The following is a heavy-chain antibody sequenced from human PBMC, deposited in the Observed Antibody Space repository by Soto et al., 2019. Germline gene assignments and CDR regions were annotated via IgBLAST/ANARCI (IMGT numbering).Heavy chain of an antibody. D-gene: IGHD3-10*01. V-gene: IGHV4-30-4*01. CDR2: IYYSGST. CDR1: GGSISSGDYY. J-gene: IGHJ4*02. Sequence: ASETLSLTCTVSGGSISSGDYYWIWIRQPPGKGLEWIGYIYYSGSTYYNPSLKSRVTISVDTSKNQFSLKLSSVTAADTAVYYCASRKSSPYFDYWGQGTLVTVSS. CDR3: ASRKSSPYFDY.